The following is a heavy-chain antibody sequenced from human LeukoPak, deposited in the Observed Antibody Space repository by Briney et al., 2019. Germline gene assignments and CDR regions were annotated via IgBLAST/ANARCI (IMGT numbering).Heavy chain of an antibody. CDR1: GFTFSSYN. V-gene: IGHV3-21*01. CDR3: ARGTPTTRDFDY. D-gene: IGHD4-11*01. Sequence: GGSLRLSCAASGFTFSSYNMNWVRQAPGKGLEWVSSISSGSNYIYYADSVKGRFTISRDNAKNSLYLQMNSLRAEDTAVYYCARGTPTTRDFDYWGQGTLVTVSS. J-gene: IGHJ4*02. CDR2: ISSGSNYI.